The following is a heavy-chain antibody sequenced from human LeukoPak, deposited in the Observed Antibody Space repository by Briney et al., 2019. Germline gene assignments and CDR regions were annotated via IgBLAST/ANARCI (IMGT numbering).Heavy chain of an antibody. CDR1: GYTFTSYD. CDR2: MNPNSGNT. CDR3: ARDNKAPGYYYGMDV. D-gene: IGHD5-24*01. J-gene: IGHJ6*02. V-gene: IGHV1-8*01. Sequence: GAPVKVSCKASGYTFTSYDINWVRQATGQGLEWMGWMNPNSGNTGYAQKFQGRVTMTRNTSISTAYMELSSLRSEDTAVYYCARDNKAPGYYYGMDVWGQGTTVTVSS.